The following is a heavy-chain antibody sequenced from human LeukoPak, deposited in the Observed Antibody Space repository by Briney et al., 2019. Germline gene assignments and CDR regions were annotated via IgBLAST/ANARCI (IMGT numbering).Heavy chain of an antibody. Sequence: GGSLRLSCVASGFALSTYSMTWVRQAPGKGLEWVSYISGSSSVIHYADSVKGRFTISRDNGKNSLYPQMNSLRDEDTAVYYCAREAGYGSGWFGYWGQGTLVTVSS. V-gene: IGHV3-48*02. CDR3: AREAGYGSGWFGY. J-gene: IGHJ4*02. D-gene: IGHD6-19*01. CDR2: ISGSSSVI. CDR1: GFALSTYS.